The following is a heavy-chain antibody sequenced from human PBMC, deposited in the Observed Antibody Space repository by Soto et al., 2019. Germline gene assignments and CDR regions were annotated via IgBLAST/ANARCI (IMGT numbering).Heavy chain of an antibody. Sequence: ASVKVSCKASGYTFTSYAMHWVRQAPGQRLEWMGWINAGNGNTKYSQKFQGRVTITRDTSASTAYMELSSLRSEDTAVYYCASGIPGLGWFDPWGQGTLVTVSS. CDR1: GYTFTSYA. CDR2: INAGNGNT. V-gene: IGHV1-3*01. D-gene: IGHD3-10*01. CDR3: ASGIPGLGWFDP. J-gene: IGHJ5*02.